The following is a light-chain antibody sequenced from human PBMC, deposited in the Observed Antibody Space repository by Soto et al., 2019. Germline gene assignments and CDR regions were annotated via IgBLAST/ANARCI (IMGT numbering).Light chain of an antibody. CDR3: SSYTTSSTLYV. J-gene: IGLJ1*01. V-gene: IGLV2-14*01. CDR1: SSDVGNYNY. Sequence: QSVLTQPASVSGSPGQSITISYTGTSSDVGNYNYVPWYQQHPGKAPQLMIFQVSNRASGVSNRFSGSKSGDTASLTISGLQAEDEADYYCSSYTTSSTLYVFGTGTKVTVL. CDR2: QVS.